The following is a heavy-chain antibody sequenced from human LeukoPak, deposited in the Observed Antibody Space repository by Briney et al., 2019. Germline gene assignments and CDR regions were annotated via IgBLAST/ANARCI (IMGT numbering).Heavy chain of an antibody. V-gene: IGHV4-59*01. Sequence: PSETLSLTCTVSGGSISSYYWSWIRQPPGKGLEWIGYIYYSGSTNYNPSLKSRVTISVDTSKNQFSLKLSSVTAADTAVYYCARAHDFWGGYFGFFDYWGQGTLVTVSS. CDR1: GGSISSYY. CDR3: ARAHDFWGGYFGFFDY. D-gene: IGHD3-3*01. CDR2: IYYSGST. J-gene: IGHJ4*02.